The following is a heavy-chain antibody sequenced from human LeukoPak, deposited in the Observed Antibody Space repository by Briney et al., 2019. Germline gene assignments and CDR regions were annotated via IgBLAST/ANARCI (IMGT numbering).Heavy chain of an antibody. J-gene: IGHJ3*02. CDR1: GGTFSSYA. Sequence: ASVKVSCKASGGTFSSYAISWVRQAPGQGLEWMGGIIPIFGTANYAQKFQGRVTMTEDTSTDTAYMELSSLRSEDTAVYYCATVLRLFDAFDIWGQGTMVTVSS. V-gene: IGHV1-69*06. D-gene: IGHD3-22*01. CDR3: ATVLRLFDAFDI. CDR2: IIPIFGTA.